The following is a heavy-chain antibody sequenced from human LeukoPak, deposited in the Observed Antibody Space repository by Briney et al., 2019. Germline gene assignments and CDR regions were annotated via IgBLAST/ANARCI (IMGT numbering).Heavy chain of an antibody. J-gene: IGHJ5*02. D-gene: IGHD4-17*01. V-gene: IGHV3-7*01. CDR2: IKQDGSEK. CDR3: ARDWVTTSYNWFDP. Sequence: PGGSLTLSCAASGFTFSSYWMSWVRQAPGKGLEWVANIKQDGSEKYYVDSVKGRFTISRDNAKNSLYLQMNSLRAEDTAVYYCARDWVTTSYNWFDPWGQGTLVTVSS. CDR1: GFTFSSYW.